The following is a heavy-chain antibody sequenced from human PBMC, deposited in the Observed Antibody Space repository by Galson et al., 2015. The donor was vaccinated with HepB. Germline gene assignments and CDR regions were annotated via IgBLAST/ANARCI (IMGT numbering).Heavy chain of an antibody. CDR1: GFTFSSYA. D-gene: IGHD1-26*01. CDR3: ARVVGWELGGYYFDY. CDR2: IYSGGST. Sequence: SLRLSCAASGFTFSSYAMSWVRQAPGKGLEWVSVIYSGGSTYYADSVKGRFTISRDNSKNTLYLQMNSLRAEDTAVYYCARVVGWELGGYYFDYWGQGTLVTVSS. V-gene: IGHV3-53*01. J-gene: IGHJ4*02.